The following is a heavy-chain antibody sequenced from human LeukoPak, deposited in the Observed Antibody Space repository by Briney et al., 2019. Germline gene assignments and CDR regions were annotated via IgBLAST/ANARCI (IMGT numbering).Heavy chain of an antibody. J-gene: IGHJ4*02. V-gene: IGHV3-53*01. D-gene: IGHD1-26*01. CDR2: IYSGGST. CDR1: GFTVSSNY. CDR3: ARENVGATTYY. Sequence: GGSLRLSCAASGFTVSSNYMSWVRQAPGKGLEWVSVIYSGGSTYYADSVKGRFTISRDNSKNTLYLQMNSLRAEDTAVYYCARENVGATTYYWGQGTLVTVST.